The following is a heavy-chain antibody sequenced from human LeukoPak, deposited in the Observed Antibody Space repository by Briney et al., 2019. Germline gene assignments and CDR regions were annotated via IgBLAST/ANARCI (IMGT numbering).Heavy chain of an antibody. CDR2: INPSGGST. CDR1: GYTFTSYY. V-gene: IGHV1-46*01. CDR3: ARDYGEGAFDI. D-gene: IGHD4-17*01. Sequence: ASVKVSCKASGYTFTSYYMHWVRQAPGQGLEWMGIINPSGGSTSYAQKFQGRVTMTRDMSTSTVYMELSGLRSGDTAVYYCARDYGEGAFDIWGQGTMVTVSS. J-gene: IGHJ3*02.